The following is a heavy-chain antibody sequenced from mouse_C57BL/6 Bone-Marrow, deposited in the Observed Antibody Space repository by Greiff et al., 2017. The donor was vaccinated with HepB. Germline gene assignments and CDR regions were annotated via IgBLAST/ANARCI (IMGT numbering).Heavy chain of an antibody. Sequence: DVKLVESGTVLARPGASVKMSCKTSGYTFTSYWMHWVKQRPGQGLEWIGAIYPGNSDTSYNQKFKGKAKLTAVTSASTAYMELSSLTNEDSAVYYCTSLYGSSYRYFDVWGTGTTVTVSS. J-gene: IGHJ1*03. V-gene: IGHV1-5*01. CDR1: GYTFTSYW. CDR3: TSLYGSSYRYFDV. CDR2: IYPGNSDT. D-gene: IGHD1-1*01.